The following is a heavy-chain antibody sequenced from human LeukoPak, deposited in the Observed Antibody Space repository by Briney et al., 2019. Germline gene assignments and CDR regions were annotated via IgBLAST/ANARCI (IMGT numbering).Heavy chain of an antibody. D-gene: IGHD5-12*01. CDR2: ISGSTTYI. Sequence: GGPLRLSCAASGFTFRSFGMNGVRQAPGKGLEWVSSISGSTTYIYMASAVTGQFTISINNPKISHYLQMNSLRAEDTALYYCLRYRDYSYGMDVWGPGTTVTVSS. J-gene: IGHJ6*02. CDR3: LRYRDYSYGMDV. CDR1: GFTFRSFG. V-gene: IGHV3-21*01.